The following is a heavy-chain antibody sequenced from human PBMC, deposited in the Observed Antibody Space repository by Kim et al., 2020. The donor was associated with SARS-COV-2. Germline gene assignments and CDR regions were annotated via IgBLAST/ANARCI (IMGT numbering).Heavy chain of an antibody. V-gene: IGHV1-3*01. J-gene: IGHJ4*02. CDR1: GYTFTSYA. CDR2: INAGNGNT. Sequence: ASVKVSCKASGYTFTSYAMHWVRQAPGQRLEWMGWINAGNGNTKYSQKFQGRVTITRDTSASTAYMELSSLRSEDTAVYYCARGRMVRGVFDYWGQGTLVTVSS. D-gene: IGHD3-10*01. CDR3: ARGRMVRGVFDY.